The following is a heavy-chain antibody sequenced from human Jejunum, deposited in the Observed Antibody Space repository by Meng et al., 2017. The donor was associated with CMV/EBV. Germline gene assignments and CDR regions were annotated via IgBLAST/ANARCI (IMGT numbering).Heavy chain of an antibody. CDR2: IYSSGST. CDR3: ARDCCSYRSWFDP. CDR1: GDSITSNTFY. J-gene: IGHJ5*02. Sequence: QGQPQEAGPGLVKPSETLSLTCTVSGDSITSNTFYGGWIRQPPGKGLEWIGSIYSSGSTYYNPSLKSRVTISIDTSKNQFSLKLTSVTAADTAVYYCARDCCSYRSWFDPWGQGTLVTVSS. D-gene: IGHD2-2*01. V-gene: IGHV4-39*07.